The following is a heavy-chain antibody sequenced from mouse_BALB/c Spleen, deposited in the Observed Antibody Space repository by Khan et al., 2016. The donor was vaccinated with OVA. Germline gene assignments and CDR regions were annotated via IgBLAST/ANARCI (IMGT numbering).Heavy chain of an antibody. Sequence: QVQLKESGPGLVAPSQSLSITCTISGFSLTSYGVHWVRQPPGKGLEWLVVIWSDGSTTYNSTIKSRLSISKDNSKSQVFLKMNSRHTDDTAMYYCARRPYYHYYAMDYWGQGTSVTVSS. J-gene: IGHJ4*01. V-gene: IGHV2-6-1*01. D-gene: IGHD2-10*01. CDR2: IWSDGST. CDR3: ARRPYYHYYAMDY. CDR1: GFSLTSYG.